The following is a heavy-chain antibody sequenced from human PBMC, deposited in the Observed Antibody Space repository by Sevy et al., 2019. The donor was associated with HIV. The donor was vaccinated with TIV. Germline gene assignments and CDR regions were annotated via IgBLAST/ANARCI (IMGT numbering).Heavy chain of an antibody. D-gene: IGHD1-26*01. CDR1: GYTFTNYI. Sequence: ASVKVSCKASGYTFTNYILTWVRQAPGQGLEWLGRISPYNGDSDYAHQLQGRLTMTTDTSTSTVYMELRNLRSDDTAVYYCARAPRGSQGPGQYFLHWDQGTLVTVSS. J-gene: IGHJ1*01. CDR3: ARAPRGSQGPGQYFLH. V-gene: IGHV1-18*01. CDR2: ISPYNGDS.